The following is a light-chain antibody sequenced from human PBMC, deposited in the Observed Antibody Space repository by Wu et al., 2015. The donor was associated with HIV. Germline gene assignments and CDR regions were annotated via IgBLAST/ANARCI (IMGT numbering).Light chain of an antibody. CDR1: QSISGY. Sequence: DIQMTQSPSTLSASLGDRLTITCRASQSISGYLAWYQQKPGKAPNLLIYRASNLQSGVPSRFSGSRSGTEFTLTISSLQPDDFATYYCQQYKSNSRTFGQGTKVEI. V-gene: IGKV1-5*03. CDR2: RAS. CDR3: QQYKSNSRT. J-gene: IGKJ1*01.